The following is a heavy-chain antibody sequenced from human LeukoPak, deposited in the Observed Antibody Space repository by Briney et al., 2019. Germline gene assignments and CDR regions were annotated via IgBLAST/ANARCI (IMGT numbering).Heavy chain of an antibody. CDR3: ARALSYCGGDCYLDY. CDR1: GYSFTSYW. D-gene: IGHD2-21*02. Sequence: GESLKISCKGSGYSFTSYWIAWVRQMPGKGLEWMGIIYPGDSDPRYSPSFQGQVTISADKSISTAYLQWSSPKASDTAMYYCARALSYCGGDCYLDYWGQGALVTVSS. V-gene: IGHV5-51*01. J-gene: IGHJ4*02. CDR2: IYPGDSDP.